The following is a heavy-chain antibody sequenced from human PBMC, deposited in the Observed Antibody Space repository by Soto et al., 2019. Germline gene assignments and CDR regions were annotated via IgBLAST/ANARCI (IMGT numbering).Heavy chain of an antibody. Sequence: SETLSLTCAVSGGSISSGGYSWSWIRQPPGKCLEWIGYIYHSGSTYYTPSLKSRVTISGDRSKNKFSLKLRAVTAADTAVYYCARGTTMVRGVKTNYYGMDVWGQGTTVTVSS. CDR3: ARGTTMVRGVKTNYYGMDV. J-gene: IGHJ6*02. CDR2: IYHSGST. CDR1: GGSISSGGYS. V-gene: IGHV4-30-2*01. D-gene: IGHD3-10*01.